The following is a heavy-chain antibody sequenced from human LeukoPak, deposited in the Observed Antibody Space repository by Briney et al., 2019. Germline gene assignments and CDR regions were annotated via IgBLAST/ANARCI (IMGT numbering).Heavy chain of an antibody. CDR2: IIPIFGTA. D-gene: IGHD3-22*01. Sequence: SVKVSCKASGGTFSSYAISWVRQAPGQGLEWMGGIIPIFGTANYAQKFQGRVTITADESTSTAYMELSSLRSEDAAVYYCARDYYDSSGYNYWGQGTLVTVSS. CDR1: GGTFSSYA. J-gene: IGHJ4*02. V-gene: IGHV1-69*13. CDR3: ARDYYDSSGYNY.